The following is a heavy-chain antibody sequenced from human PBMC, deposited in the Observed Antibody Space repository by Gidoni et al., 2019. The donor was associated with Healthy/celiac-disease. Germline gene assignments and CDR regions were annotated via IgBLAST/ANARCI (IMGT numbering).Heavy chain of an antibody. V-gene: IGHV1-69*01. CDR3: ARARYCSSTSCYVAGGYYYFDY. Sequence: QVQLVQSGAEVKKPGSSVKVSCKASGGTLCSYAISWVRQAPGQGLEWMGGIIRIFGTANYAQKFQGRVTITADESTSTAYMELSSLRSEDTAVYYCARARYCSSTSCYVAGGYYYFDYWGQGTLVTVSS. CDR1: GGTLCSYA. CDR2: IIRIFGTA. J-gene: IGHJ4*02. D-gene: IGHD2-2*01.